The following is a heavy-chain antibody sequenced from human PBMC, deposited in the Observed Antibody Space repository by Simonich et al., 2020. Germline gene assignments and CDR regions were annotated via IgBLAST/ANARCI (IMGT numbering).Heavy chain of an antibody. CDR1: GYTFTGYY. J-gene: IGHJ3*02. Sequence: QVQLVQSGAEVKKPGASVKVSCKASGYTFTGYYMHWVRQAPGQGLEWMGRLNPNRGGTNYAQKFQGRVTMTRDTSISTAYMELSRLRSDDTAVYYCARNGLVGILKAFDIWGQGTMVTVSS. CDR2: LNPNRGGT. CDR3: ARNGLVGILKAFDI. V-gene: IGHV1-2*02. D-gene: IGHD2-21*01.